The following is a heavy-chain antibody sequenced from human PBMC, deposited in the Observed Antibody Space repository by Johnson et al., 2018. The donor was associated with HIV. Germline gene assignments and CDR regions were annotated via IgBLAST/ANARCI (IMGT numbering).Heavy chain of an antibody. CDR2: ISGSGNST. V-gene: IGHV3-23*04. J-gene: IGHJ3*02. D-gene: IGHD2-15*01. CDR1: RIISDNYG. CDR3: ARVSRYCSGGSCLDGFDI. Sequence: VQLVESGGGLVQPGKSLRLSCDASRIISDNYGMTWVRQTPGRGLEWVSAISGSGNSTYYTGSVRGRFTISRDNSKRSLYLQMNRLRAEDAALYYCARVSRYCSGGSCLDGFDIWGQGTMVTVSS.